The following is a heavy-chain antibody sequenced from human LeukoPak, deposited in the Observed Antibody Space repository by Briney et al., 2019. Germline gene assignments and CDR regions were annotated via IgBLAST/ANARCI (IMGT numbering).Heavy chain of an antibody. V-gene: IGHV4-59*01. CDR2: IHYSGST. J-gene: IGHJ6*03. Sequence: SETLSLTCTVSGGSISSYYWSWIRQPPGKGLEWIGYIHYSGSTNYNPSLKSRVTISVDTSKNQFSLKLSSVTAADTAVYYCARVVRWFGKTKSGPSNMDVWGKGTTVTVSS. D-gene: IGHD3-10*01. CDR3: ARVVRWFGKTKSGPSNMDV. CDR1: GGSISSYY.